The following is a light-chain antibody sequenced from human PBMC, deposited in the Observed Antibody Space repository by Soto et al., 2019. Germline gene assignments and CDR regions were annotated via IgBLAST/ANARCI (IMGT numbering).Light chain of an antibody. CDR1: SSDVGAYNY. CDR3: CSYAGTHSYV. J-gene: IGLJ1*01. V-gene: IGLV2-11*01. CDR2: DVS. Sequence: QSALTQPRSVSGSPGQSVTISCTGTSSDVGAYNYVSWYQQHPGQAPKFMIYDVSKRPSGVPDRFSGSKSGNTASLTISGLQADDEADYYCCSYAGTHSYVFGTGTKVTVL.